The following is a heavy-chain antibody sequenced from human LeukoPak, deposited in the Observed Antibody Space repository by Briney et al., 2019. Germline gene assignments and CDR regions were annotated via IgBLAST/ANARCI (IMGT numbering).Heavy chain of an antibody. CDR2: IYPGDSDA. Sequence: GESLKISCKGSEYSFTNHWIAWVRQMPGKGLEWMGIIYPGDSDARYSPSFQGQVTISADKSISTAYLQWSSLKASDTAMYYCARQGGSYYDYWGQGTLVTVSS. V-gene: IGHV5-51*01. J-gene: IGHJ4*02. CDR3: ARQGGSYYDY. CDR1: EYSFTNHW. D-gene: IGHD1-26*01.